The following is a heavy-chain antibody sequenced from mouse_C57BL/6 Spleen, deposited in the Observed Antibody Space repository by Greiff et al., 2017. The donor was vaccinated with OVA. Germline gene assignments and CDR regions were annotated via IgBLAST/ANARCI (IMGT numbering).Heavy chain of an antibody. J-gene: IGHJ1*03. CDR3: ARPDYGSSHWYFDV. V-gene: IGHV4-1*01. D-gene: IGHD1-1*01. CDR1: GIDFSRYW. CDR2: INPDSSTI. Sequence: VQLQQSGGGLVQPGGSLKLSCAASGIDFSRYWMSWVRRAPGKGLEWIGEINPDSSTINYAPSLKDKFIISRDNAKNTLYLQMSKVRSEDTALYYCARPDYGSSHWYFDVWGTGTTVTVSS.